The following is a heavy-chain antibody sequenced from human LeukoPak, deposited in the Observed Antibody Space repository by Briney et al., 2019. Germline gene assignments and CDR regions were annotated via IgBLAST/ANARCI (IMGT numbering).Heavy chain of an antibody. D-gene: IGHD1-1*01. Sequence: GGSLRLSCAASGFTFSSYIMSWVRQAPGKGLEWVANIKEDGSEEYYVDSLKGRFTISRDNAKNTVYLQMNSLRVEDTAVYYCAKDFNWAFDYWGQGTLVTVSS. J-gene: IGHJ4*02. CDR1: GFTFSSYI. CDR3: AKDFNWAFDY. CDR2: IKEDGSEE. V-gene: IGHV3-7*04.